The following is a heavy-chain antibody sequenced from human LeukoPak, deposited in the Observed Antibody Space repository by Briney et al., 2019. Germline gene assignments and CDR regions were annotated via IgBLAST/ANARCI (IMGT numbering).Heavy chain of an antibody. D-gene: IGHD2-15*01. CDR2: ISDSGGST. CDR1: GFTFSTYS. CDR3: AKLARYCSGGSCPSY. J-gene: IGHJ4*02. V-gene: IGHV3-23*01. Sequence: PGGSLRLSCAASGFTFSTYSMNWVRQAPGKGLEWVSAISDSGGSTYYADSVKGRFTISRDNSKNTLYLQMNSLRAEDTAVYYCAKLARYCSGGSCPSYWGQGTLVTVSS.